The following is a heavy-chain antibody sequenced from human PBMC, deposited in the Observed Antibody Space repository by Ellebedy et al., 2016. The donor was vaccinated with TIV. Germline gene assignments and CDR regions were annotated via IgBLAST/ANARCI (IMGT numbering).Heavy chain of an antibody. Sequence: GGSLRLSCAASGFTFSSYGMHWVRQAPGKGLEWVAVIWYDGSNKYYADSVKGRFTISRDNSKNTLYLQMNSLRAEDTAVYYCARDGIVGGPTEYYFDSWGQGTLVTVSS. CDR1: GFTFSSYG. CDR2: IWYDGSNK. V-gene: IGHV3-33*01. D-gene: IGHD1-26*01. J-gene: IGHJ4*02. CDR3: ARDGIVGGPTEYYFDS.